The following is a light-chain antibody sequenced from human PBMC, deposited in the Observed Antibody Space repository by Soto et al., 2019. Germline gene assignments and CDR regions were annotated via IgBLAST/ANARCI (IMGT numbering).Light chain of an antibody. J-gene: IGLJ3*02. V-gene: IGLV7-46*01. CDR2: DTS. CDR1: TGAVTSGHY. Sequence: QAVVTQEPSLTVSPGGSVTLSCASSTGAVTSGHYPFWWQQKPGQPARTLVYDTSNKHYLTPARFSGSLLGGIAALTLSGAQHEDEAEYYCLLSYSGAWVFGGGTKVTVL. CDR3: LLSYSGAWV.